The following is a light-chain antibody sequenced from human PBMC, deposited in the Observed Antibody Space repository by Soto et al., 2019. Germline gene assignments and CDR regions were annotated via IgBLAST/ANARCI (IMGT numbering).Light chain of an antibody. CDR2: AAS. J-gene: IGKJ5*01. Sequence: IQLTQSPSYLSASVGGRVTITCRASPGISSSIASYQQKPGKVPKLLIYAASTLQSGVPSRFSGSGSGTDFTLTISSLQPEDSATYYCQQLNNYPITFGQGTRLE. CDR1: PGISSS. V-gene: IGKV1-9*01. CDR3: QQLNNYPIT.